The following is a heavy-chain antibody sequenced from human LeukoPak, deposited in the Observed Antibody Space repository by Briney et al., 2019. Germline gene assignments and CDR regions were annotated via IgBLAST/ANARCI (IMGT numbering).Heavy chain of an antibody. J-gene: IGHJ4*02. CDR2: IYTSGST. D-gene: IGHD4-23*01. CDR3: ARVSRGNSVGGDY. V-gene: IGHV4-38-2*01. Sequence: PSETLSLTCAVSGYSISSAYYWGWIRQPPGKGLEWIGRIYTSGSTNYNPSLKSRVTISVDTSKNQFSLKLSSVTAADTAMYYCARVSRGNSVGGDYWGQGTLVTVSS. CDR1: GYSISSAYY.